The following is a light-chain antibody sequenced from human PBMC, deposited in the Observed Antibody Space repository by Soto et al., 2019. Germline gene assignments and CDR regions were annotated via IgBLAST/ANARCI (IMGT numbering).Light chain of an antibody. Sequence: DIQMTQSPSTLSASVGDRVTITCRASQSLNSLLAWYQQKPGRAPKLLIYDASTLESGVPSRFSGSGSGTEFTLTISSLQTDDFATYYCQQYNSYSPWTFGQGTKV. J-gene: IGKJ1*01. CDR2: DAS. CDR3: QQYNSYSPWT. CDR1: QSLNSL. V-gene: IGKV1-5*01.